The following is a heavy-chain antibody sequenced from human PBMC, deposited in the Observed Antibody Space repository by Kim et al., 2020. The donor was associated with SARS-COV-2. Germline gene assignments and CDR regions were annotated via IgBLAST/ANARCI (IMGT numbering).Heavy chain of an antibody. V-gene: IGHV1-69*13. CDR3: ARTYYDSSGVWGY. CDR1: GGTFSSYA. J-gene: IGHJ4*02. D-gene: IGHD3-22*01. CDR2: IIPIFGTA. Sequence: SVKVSCKASGGTFSSYAISWVRQAPGQGLEWMGGIIPIFGTANYAQKFQGRVTITADESTSTAYMELSSLRSEDTAVYYCARTYYDSSGVWGYWGQGTLVTVSS.